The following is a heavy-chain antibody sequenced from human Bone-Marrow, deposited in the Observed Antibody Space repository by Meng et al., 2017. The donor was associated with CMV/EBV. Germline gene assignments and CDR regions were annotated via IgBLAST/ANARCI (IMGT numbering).Heavy chain of an antibody. CDR3: ARDDGYNSHNPYFDY. V-gene: IGHV1-58*01. J-gene: IGHJ4*02. CDR1: GFTFTSSA. Sequence: SVKVSCKASGFTFTSSAVQWVRQARGQRLEWIGWIVVGSGNTNYAQKFQERVTITRDMSTSTAYMELSSLRSEDTAVYYCARDDGYNSHNPYFDYWGQGTLVTVSS. CDR2: IVVGSGNT. D-gene: IGHD5-24*01.